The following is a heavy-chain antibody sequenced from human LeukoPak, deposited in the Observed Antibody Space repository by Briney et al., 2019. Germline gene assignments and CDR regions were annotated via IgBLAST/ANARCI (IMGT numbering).Heavy chain of an antibody. CDR3: TRLLDDYYGSGSYGDDY. CDR2: IRSKANSYAT. CDR1: GFTFSGSA. D-gene: IGHD3-10*01. J-gene: IGHJ4*02. V-gene: IGHV3-73*01. Sequence: GGSLRLSCAASGFTFSGSAMHWVRQASGKGLEWVGRIRSKANSYATAYAASVKGRFTISRDYSKNTAYLQMNSLKTEDTAVYYCTRLLDDYYGSGSYGDDYWGQGTLVTVSS.